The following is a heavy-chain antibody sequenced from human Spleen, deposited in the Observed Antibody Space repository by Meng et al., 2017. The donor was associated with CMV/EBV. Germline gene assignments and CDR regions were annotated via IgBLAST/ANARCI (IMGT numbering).Heavy chain of an antibody. Sequence: ASVKVSCKASGYTFTGYQIHWVRQAPGQGLEWMGLINPNRGVTAYVQKIQGRVTMTRDTSIGTAYMELSSLKSDDTAVYYCARVSEYCTTTNCYKVFGYWGQGTLVTVSS. CDR1: GYTFTGYQ. CDR2: INPNRGVT. V-gene: IGHV1-2*02. CDR3: ARVSEYCTTTNCYKVFGY. D-gene: IGHD2-2*02. J-gene: IGHJ4*02.